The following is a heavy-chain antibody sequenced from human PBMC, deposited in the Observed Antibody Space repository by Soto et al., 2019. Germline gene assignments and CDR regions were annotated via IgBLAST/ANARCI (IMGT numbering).Heavy chain of an antibody. V-gene: IGHV3-23*01. J-gene: IGHJ3*02. CDR1: GFTFSSYA. CDR3: AKDSGRYFDWFLPSDAFDI. Sequence: EVQLLESGGGLVQPGGSLRLSCAASGFTFSSYAMSWVRQAPGKGLEWVSAISGSGGSTYYADSVKGRFTISRDNSKNTLYLQMNSLRAEDTAVYYCAKDSGRYFDWFLPSDAFDIWGQGTMVTVSS. D-gene: IGHD3-9*01. CDR2: ISGSGGST.